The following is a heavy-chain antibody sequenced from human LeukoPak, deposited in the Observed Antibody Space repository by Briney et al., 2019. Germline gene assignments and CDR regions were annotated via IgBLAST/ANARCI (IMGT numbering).Heavy chain of an antibody. CDR1: GGSISGYY. CDR2: VHYSGST. J-gene: IGHJ4*02. D-gene: IGHD3-22*01. V-gene: IGHV4-59*01. Sequence: SETLSLTCTVSGGSISGYYWSWIRQPPEKGLEWIGYVHYSGSTNYNPSLKSRVIISVDTSKNQFSLKMSSVTAADTAVYYCATYYSDSSAYVHYLDSWGQGTLVTVSS. CDR3: ATYYSDSSAYVHYLDS.